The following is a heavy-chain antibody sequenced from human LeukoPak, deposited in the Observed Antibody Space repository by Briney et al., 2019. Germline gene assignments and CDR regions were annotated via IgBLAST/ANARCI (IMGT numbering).Heavy chain of an antibody. J-gene: IGHJ5*02. D-gene: IGHD2-2*02. CDR3: ARVGIVVVPAAIEVAYNWFDP. CDR2: IYTSGST. V-gene: IGHV4-59*10. CDR1: GGSFSGYY. Sequence: SETLSLTCAVYGGSFSGYYWSWIRQPAGKGLEWIGRIYTSGSTNYNPSLKSRVTMSVDTSKNQFSLKLSSVTAADTAVYYCARVGIVVVPAAIEVAYNWFDPWGQGTLVTVSS.